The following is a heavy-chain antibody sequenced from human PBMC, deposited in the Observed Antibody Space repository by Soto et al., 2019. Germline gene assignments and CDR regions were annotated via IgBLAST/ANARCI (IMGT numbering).Heavy chain of an antibody. J-gene: IGHJ3*02. Sequence: SETLSLTCTVSGGSISSYYWSWIRQPPGKGLEWIGDIYYSGSTNYNPSLKSRVTISVDTSKNQFSLKLSSVTAADTAVYFCARRYGLSAFDIWGQGTMVTVS. CDR2: IYYSGST. V-gene: IGHV4-59*08. D-gene: IGHD3-10*01. CDR3: ARRYGLSAFDI. CDR1: GGSISSYY.